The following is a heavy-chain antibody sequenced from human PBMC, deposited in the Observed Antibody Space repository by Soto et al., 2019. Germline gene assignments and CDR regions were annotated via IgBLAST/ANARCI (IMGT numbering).Heavy chain of an antibody. CDR1: GGSISSSNW. CDR3: ARVLGDGGYYYYYGMDV. CDR2: IYHSGST. D-gene: IGHD2-21*01. V-gene: IGHV4-4*02. Sequence: TSETLSLTCAVSGGSISSSNWWSWVRQPPGKGLEWIGEIYHSGSTNYNPSLKSRVTISVDKSKNQFSLKLSSVTAADTAVYYCARVLGDGGYYYYYGMDVWGQGTTVTVSS. J-gene: IGHJ6*02.